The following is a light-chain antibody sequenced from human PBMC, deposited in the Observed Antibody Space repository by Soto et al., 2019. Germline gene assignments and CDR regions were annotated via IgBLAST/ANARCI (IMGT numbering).Light chain of an antibody. CDR1: SGDVGAYNY. CDR3: SSFTNTYSYV. CDR2: DVS. J-gene: IGLJ1*01. V-gene: IGLV2-14*01. Sequence: QFVLAQPASVSGSPGQSITISCTGTSGDVGAYNYVSWYQQHPGKAPRLMIYDVSNRPSGASNRFSGSKSGNTASLTISGLQAEDEADYYCSSFTNTYSYVFGTGTKVTVL.